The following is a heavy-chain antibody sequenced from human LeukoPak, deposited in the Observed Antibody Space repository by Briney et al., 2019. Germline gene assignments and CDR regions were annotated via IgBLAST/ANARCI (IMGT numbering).Heavy chain of an antibody. CDR3: ARKRHGGPLDY. Sequence: PSETLSPTCTVSGGSISSFYWSWIRQPPGKGLEWVGYIYYIGSTNYNPSLNSRVTISLDTSKNQFSLKLNSVTAADTAVYYCARKRHGGPLDYWGQGTLVTVSS. J-gene: IGHJ4*02. V-gene: IGHV4-59*01. CDR2: IYYIGST. CDR1: GGSISSFY. D-gene: IGHD3-10*01.